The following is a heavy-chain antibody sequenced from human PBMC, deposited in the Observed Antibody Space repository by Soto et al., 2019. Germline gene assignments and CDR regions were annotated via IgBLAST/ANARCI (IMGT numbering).Heavy chain of an antibody. CDR1: GGSISSSSYY. CDR2: IYYSGST. V-gene: IGHV4-39*01. CDR3: ASMVLGVIQVGY. D-gene: IGHD3-10*01. J-gene: IGHJ4*02. Sequence: QLQLQESGPGLVKPSETLSLTCTVSGGSISSSSYYWGWIRQPPGKGLEWIGSIYYSGSTYYNPSLKSRVTIPVDTSKNQFSLKLSSVTAADTAVYYCASMVLGVIQVGYWGQGTLVTVSS.